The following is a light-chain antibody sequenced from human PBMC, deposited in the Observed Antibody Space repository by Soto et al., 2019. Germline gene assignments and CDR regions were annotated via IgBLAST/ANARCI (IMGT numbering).Light chain of an antibody. CDR2: DVA. Sequence: QSVLTQPASVSDSPGQSITISCTGPSSDVGGSNFVSWYQQHPGKPPKLIIYDVANRPSGVSNRFSGSKSGSTASLIISRLQTEDEADYYCVSYTSSTTYVFGTGTKLTVL. CDR1: SSDVGGSNF. J-gene: IGLJ1*01. V-gene: IGLV2-14*03. CDR3: VSYTSSTTYV.